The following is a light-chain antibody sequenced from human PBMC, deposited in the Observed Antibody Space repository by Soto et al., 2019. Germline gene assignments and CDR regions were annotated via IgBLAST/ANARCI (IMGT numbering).Light chain of an antibody. Sequence: SQMTQFPSSLSASVGDRVTITCRASQDIRSDVGWYQQRPGKAPKLLIYATSSLQSGVPSRFSGSGSGTEFTLTISSLQPDDFATYYCQHYTSYSEAFGQGTKVDIK. CDR2: ATS. CDR1: QDIRSD. J-gene: IGKJ1*01. V-gene: IGKV1-17*01. CDR3: QHYTSYSEA.